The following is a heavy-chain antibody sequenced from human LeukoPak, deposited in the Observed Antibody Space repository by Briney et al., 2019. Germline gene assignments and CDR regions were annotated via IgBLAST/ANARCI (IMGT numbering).Heavy chain of an antibody. CDR1: GYTFTSYD. D-gene: IGHD6-13*01. CDR2: MNPNSGNT. V-gene: IGHV1-8*01. CDR3: ARGWERSSSWNWDWFDP. J-gene: IGHJ5*02. Sequence: GASVKVSCKASGYTFTSYDINWVRQATGQGLEGRGWMNPNSGNTGYAQKFQGRVTMTRNTSISTAYMELSSLRSEDTAVYYCARGWERSSSWNWDWFDPWGQGTLVTVSS.